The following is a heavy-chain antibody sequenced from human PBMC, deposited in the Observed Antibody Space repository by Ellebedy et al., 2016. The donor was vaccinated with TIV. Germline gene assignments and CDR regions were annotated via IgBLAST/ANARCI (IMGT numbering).Heavy chain of an antibody. D-gene: IGHD5-18*01. J-gene: IGHJ4*02. CDR1: GFTFSSYG. CDR2: IGYVFDGNKE. V-gene: IGHV3-30*03. Sequence: GESLKISXAASGFTFSSYGFHWVRQAPGKGLEWVAVIGYVFDGNKEYYADSVKGRFTVSRDNSKTTLYLQMNSLRPEDTAVYYCAREKNGYFHFDKWGQGTLVTVS. CDR3: AREKNGYFHFDK.